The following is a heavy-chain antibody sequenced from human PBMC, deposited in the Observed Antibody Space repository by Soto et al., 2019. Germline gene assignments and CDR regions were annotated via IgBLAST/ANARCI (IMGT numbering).Heavy chain of an antibody. CDR3: ARGYGRNFYY. J-gene: IGHJ4*02. Sequence: PSETLSVTSAFYGWSFSGDYWSWIRQPPGKGLEWIGEINHSGSTNYNPSLKSRVTISVDTSKNQFSLKLSSVTTADTAVYYCARGYGRNFYYWGQGTLVTVSS. CDR2: INHSGST. D-gene: IGHD3-10*01. CDR1: GWSFSGDY. V-gene: IGHV4-34*01.